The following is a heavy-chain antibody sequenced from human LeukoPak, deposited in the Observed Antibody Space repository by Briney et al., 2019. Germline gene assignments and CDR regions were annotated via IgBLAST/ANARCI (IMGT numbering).Heavy chain of an antibody. CDR3: VRYISSWAQTLLDY. Sequence: GGSLRLSCAASGFTFSSYGMHWVRQAPGKGPEWVAFIRSDESTKYYADSVKGRFTISRDTSKNTLYLEMNSLRPEDTALYYCVRYISSWAQTLLDYWGQGTLVTVSS. D-gene: IGHD6-13*01. CDR2: IRSDESTK. J-gene: IGHJ4*02. V-gene: IGHV3-30*02. CDR1: GFTFSSYG.